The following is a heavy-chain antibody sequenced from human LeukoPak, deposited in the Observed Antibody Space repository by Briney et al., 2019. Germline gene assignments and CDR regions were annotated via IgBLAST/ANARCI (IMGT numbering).Heavy chain of an antibody. CDR2: ISSSSSYI. CDR1: GFTFSSYS. Sequence: GGSLRLSCAASGFTFSSYSMNWVRQAPGKGLEWVSSISSSSSYIYYADSVKGRFTISRDNAKNSLYLQMNSLRAEDTAVYYCARHIVATIPRRDYGMDVWGQGTTVTVSS. CDR3: ARHIVATIPRRDYGMDV. D-gene: IGHD5-12*01. J-gene: IGHJ6*02. V-gene: IGHV3-21*01.